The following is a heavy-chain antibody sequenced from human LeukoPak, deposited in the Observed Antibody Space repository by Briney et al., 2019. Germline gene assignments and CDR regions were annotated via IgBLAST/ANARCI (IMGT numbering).Heavy chain of an antibody. CDR3: ATSHSSVAGIVGD. D-gene: IGHD6-19*01. V-gene: IGHV3-48*04. J-gene: IGHJ4*02. Sequence: GGSLRLSCAASGFTFSSYSMNWVRQAPGKGLEWVSYISGSGSNKYYADSVRGRFTISRDNAKNSLYLQMNSLRVEDTAVYYCATSHSSVAGIVGDWGQGTLVTVSS. CDR1: GFTFSSYS. CDR2: ISGSGSNK.